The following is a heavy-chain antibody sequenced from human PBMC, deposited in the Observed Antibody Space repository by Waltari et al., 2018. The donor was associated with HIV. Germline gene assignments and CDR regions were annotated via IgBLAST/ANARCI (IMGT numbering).Heavy chain of an antibody. J-gene: IGHJ6*02. CDR2: IYSGVGT. V-gene: IGHV3-66*01. CDR1: GFTVSRNF. CDR3: ARVPRGPYGMDV. Sequence: EVQLVESGGGLVQPGGSLSLSCAASGFTVSRNFMSWVRQAPGKGLEWVSVIYSGVGTYYADSVKGGFTISRDNSKNTLYLQMNSLRAEDTAVYYCARVPRGPYGMDVWGQGTTVTVSS.